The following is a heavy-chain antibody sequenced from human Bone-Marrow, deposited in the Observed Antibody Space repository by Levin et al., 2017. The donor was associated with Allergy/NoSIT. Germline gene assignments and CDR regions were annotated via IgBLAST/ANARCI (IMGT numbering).Heavy chain of an antibody. V-gene: IGHV3-23*01. CDR2: TSGDGGNR. Sequence: ETLSLTCAASGFTFSDYAMSWVRQAPGKGLEWVSATSGDGGNRYYANSVKGRFTISRDNTQKMLYLQMNNLRVEDTALYYCANSWSYCGKNCYTYNFDYWGQGILVTVSS. J-gene: IGHJ4*02. CDR3: ANSWSYCGKNCYTYNFDY. D-gene: IGHD2-21*01. CDR1: GFTFSDYA.